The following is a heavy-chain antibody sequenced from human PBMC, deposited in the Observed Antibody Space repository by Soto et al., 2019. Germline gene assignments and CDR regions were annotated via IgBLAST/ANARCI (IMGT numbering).Heavy chain of an antibody. J-gene: IGHJ4*02. CDR1: GGSISSSSYY. Sequence: QLQLQESGPGLVKPSEPLSLTCTVSGGSISSSSYYWGWIRQPPGKGLEWIGSIYYSGSTYYNPSLKSRVTISVDTSKNQFSLKLSSVTAADTAVYYCARRQSSSWYGLWGQGTLVTVSS. CDR3: ARRQSSSWYGL. D-gene: IGHD6-13*01. V-gene: IGHV4-39*01. CDR2: IYYSGST.